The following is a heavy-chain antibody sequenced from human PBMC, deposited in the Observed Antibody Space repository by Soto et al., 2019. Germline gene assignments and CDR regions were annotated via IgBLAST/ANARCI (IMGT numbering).Heavy chain of an antibody. Sequence: QLQLQESGPGLVKPSETLSLTCNVSGGSISSSRSYWAWFRQPPGKELEWIANIFYARNTYYNPSLKSRLPVSVDTSNNQFSLKLDSVTAADTAVYYCARQAAAPGIDLWFDPWGQGTLVTVSS. CDR2: IFYARNT. V-gene: IGHV4-39*01. J-gene: IGHJ5*02. CDR3: ARQAAAPGIDLWFDP. CDR1: GGSISSSRSY. D-gene: IGHD6-13*01.